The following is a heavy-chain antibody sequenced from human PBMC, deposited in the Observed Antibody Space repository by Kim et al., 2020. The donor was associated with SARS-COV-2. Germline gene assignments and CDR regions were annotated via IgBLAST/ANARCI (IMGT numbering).Heavy chain of an antibody. Sequence: KSRVTISVDTSKNQFSLKLSSVTAADTAVYYCARVRTMAARLPRPGAIDYWGQGTLVTVSS. J-gene: IGHJ4*02. D-gene: IGHD6-6*01. V-gene: IGHV4-34*01. CDR3: ARVRTMAARLPRPGAIDY.